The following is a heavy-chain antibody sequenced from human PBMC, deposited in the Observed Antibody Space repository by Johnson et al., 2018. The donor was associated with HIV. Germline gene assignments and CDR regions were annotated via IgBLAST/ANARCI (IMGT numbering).Heavy chain of an antibody. V-gene: IGHV3-11*01. CDR1: GFTFSDYY. J-gene: IGHJ3*02. CDR2: ISSSGRTI. D-gene: IGHD1-1*01. CDR3: ARDAKGSTWSPDGTDAFDI. Sequence: QVQLVESGGGVVQPGGSLRLSCAASGFTFSDYYMTWIRQAPGKWLECVSYISSSGRTIYYADSVKGRFTISRDNANKTVYLQMNSRRGEDTAVYYCARDAKGSTWSPDGTDAFDIWGQGTMVTVSS.